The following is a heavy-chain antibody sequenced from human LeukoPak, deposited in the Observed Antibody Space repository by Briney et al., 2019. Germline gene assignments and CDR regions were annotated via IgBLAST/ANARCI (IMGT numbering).Heavy chain of an antibody. D-gene: IGHD6-19*01. CDR3: AKDWGSSGWYNYFDP. CDR2: ISYNGNSK. J-gene: IGHJ5*02. Sequence: GGSLRLSCAVSGFTISSHGMHWVRQAPGKGLEWVAMISYNGNSKYYGDSVKGRFTISRDNSKDTLYLEMDSLRAEDTAVYYCAKDWGSSGWYNYFDPWGQGTLVTVSS. V-gene: IGHV3-30*18. CDR1: GFTISSHG.